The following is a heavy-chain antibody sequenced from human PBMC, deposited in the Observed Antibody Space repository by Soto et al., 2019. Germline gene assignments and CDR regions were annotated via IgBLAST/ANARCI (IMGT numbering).Heavy chain of an antibody. J-gene: IGHJ2*01. V-gene: IGHV3-23*01. D-gene: IGHD3-16*01. Sequence: RGLEWVSGISAGGGNTYYADSVKGRFTISRDNSRNTLYLQMNSLRAEDTAVYYCVFFAEEDGIRDSVPVSAYLLNRSFDL. CDR2: ISAGGGNT. CDR3: VFFAEEDGIRDSVPVSAYLLNRSFDL.